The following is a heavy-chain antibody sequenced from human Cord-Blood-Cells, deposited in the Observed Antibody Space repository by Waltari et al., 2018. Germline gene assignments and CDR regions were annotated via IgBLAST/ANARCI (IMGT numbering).Heavy chain of an antibody. D-gene: IGHD6-6*01. V-gene: IGHV1-46*01. CDR3: AREYSSSKNFDY. CDR1: GYTFTSYY. CDR2: MSPGGGST. J-gene: IGHJ4*02. Sequence: QVQLVQSGAEVKKPGSSVKVSCKASGYTFTSYYMHWVGQAPGQWLERMGIMSPGGGSTSYAQKFQGRFTMTRDTSTSTVYMELSSLRSEDTAVYYCAREYSSSKNFDYWGQGTLVTVSS.